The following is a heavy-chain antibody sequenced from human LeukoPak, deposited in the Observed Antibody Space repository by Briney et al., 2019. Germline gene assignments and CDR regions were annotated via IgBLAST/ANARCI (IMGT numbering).Heavy chain of an antibody. CDR3: ANPYDSSGYYMGYFDY. CDR1: GFTLSSYA. CDR2: IIGSGGST. D-gene: IGHD3-22*01. V-gene: IGHV3-23*01. Sequence: GGSLRVSCAASGFTLSSYARNWVRQDPGKGLEWVSSIIGSGGSTYYADSVKGRFTISRDNSKNTLYLQMNSLRAEDTAVYYCANPYDSSGYYMGYFDYWGQGTLVTVSS. J-gene: IGHJ4*02.